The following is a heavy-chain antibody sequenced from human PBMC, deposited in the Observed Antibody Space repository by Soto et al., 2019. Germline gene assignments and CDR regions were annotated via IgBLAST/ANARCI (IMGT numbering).Heavy chain of an antibody. J-gene: IGHJ4*02. Sequence: GSLRLSCAASGFKFSNYAMSWVRQAPGKGLEWVSLISATGGGTYYADSVKGRFTISRDNSHNTLYLQVHSLTAEDTAVYYCAKDRRAGGNSAFYFDFWGQGAQVTVSS. D-gene: IGHD3-16*01. CDR1: GFKFSNYA. V-gene: IGHV3-23*01. CDR3: AKDRRAGGNSAFYFDF. CDR2: ISATGGGT.